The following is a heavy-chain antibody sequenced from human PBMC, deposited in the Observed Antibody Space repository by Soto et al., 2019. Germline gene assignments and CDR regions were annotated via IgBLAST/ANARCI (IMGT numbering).Heavy chain of an antibody. D-gene: IGHD1-26*01. CDR2: TYYRSKWYN. V-gene: IGHV6-1*01. Sequence: PSQTLSLTCAISGDSVSSSSVTWNWIRQSPSRGLEWLGRTYYRSKWYNDYAEPVKSRITIDPDTSKNQFSLHLNSVTPEDTAVYYCVRLIGNSWLDFWGQGTLVTVSS. CDR1: GDSVSSSSVT. J-gene: IGHJ5*01. CDR3: VRLIGNSWLDF.